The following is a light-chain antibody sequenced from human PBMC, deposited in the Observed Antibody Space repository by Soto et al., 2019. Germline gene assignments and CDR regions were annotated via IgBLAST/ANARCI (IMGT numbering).Light chain of an antibody. CDR2: DVS. CDR3: SSYAGSNNLV. CDR1: SSDVGGYKY. V-gene: IGLV2-8*01. J-gene: IGLJ2*01. Sequence: QSALTQPPSASVSPGQSVTISCTGTSSDVGGYKYVSWYQQHPGKAPKLMIYDVSKRPSGVPDRFSGSKSGNTASLTVSGLQAEDEADYYCSSYAGSNNLVFGGGTKLTVL.